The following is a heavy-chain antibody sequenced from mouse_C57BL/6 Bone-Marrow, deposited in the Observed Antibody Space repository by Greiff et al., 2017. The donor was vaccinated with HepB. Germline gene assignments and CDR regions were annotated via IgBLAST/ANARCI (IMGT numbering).Heavy chain of an antibody. CDR3: ARGKGLRGAWFAY. D-gene: IGHD1-1*01. CDR1: GFTFSDYY. V-gene: IGHV5-16*01. Sequence: DVKLVESEGGLVQPGSSMKLSCTASGFTFSDYYMAWVRQVPEKGLEWVANINYDGSSTYYLDSLKSRFIISRDNAKNILYLQMSSLKSEDTATYYCARGKGLRGAWFAYWGQGTLVTVSA. J-gene: IGHJ3*01. CDR2: INYDGSST.